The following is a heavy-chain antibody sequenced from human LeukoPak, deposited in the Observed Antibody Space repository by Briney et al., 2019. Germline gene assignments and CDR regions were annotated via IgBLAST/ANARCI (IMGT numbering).Heavy chain of an antibody. CDR3: VRQGPGDNCR. CDR1: GFTLNTND. CDR2: MYPGASV. D-gene: IGHD4-23*01. Sequence: GGSLRLSCAASGFTLNTNDMTWVRQAPGKGLEWVSLMYPGASVYYTDSVKGRFTVSRDISKNTMFLQMNTLRPDDTALYYCVRQGPGDNCRWGQGTLVTVSP. J-gene: IGHJ4*01. V-gene: IGHV3-66*02.